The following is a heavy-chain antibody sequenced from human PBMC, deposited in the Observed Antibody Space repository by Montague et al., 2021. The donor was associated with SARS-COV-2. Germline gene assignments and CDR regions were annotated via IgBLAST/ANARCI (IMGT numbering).Heavy chain of an antibody. Sequence: SETLSLTCSVSGASITTYYWSWIRQAPGKGLEWIAHIFHSGHTNYNPSLRSRVAISIDTSRDQSSLSLTSITAADTAVYYCARQPYLASAYYFDYWGLGTLVTVSS. CDR3: ARQPYLASAYYFDY. J-gene: IGHJ4*02. V-gene: IGHV4-59*01. CDR2: IFHSGHT. CDR1: GASITTYY. D-gene: IGHD3-10*01.